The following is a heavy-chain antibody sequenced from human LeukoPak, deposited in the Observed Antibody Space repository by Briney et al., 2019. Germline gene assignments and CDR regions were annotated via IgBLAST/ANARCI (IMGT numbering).Heavy chain of an antibody. D-gene: IGHD5-24*01. CDR2: IKEDGTET. V-gene: IGHV3-7*03. CDR1: GFMFSSNW. CDR3: AKEGRSLQTY. J-gene: IGHJ4*02. Sequence: GGSLRLSCAASGFMFSSNWMSWVRLAPGKGLEWVANIKEDGTETYYVDSVKGRFTIFRDNAKNSLYLQMNSLRVEDTAVYYCAKEGRSLQTYWGQGTLVTVSS.